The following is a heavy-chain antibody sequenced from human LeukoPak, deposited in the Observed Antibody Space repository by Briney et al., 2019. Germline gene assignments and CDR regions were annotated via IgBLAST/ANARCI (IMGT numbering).Heavy chain of an antibody. J-gene: IGHJ3*02. D-gene: IGHD3-22*01. CDR3: ARDPYYYDSSGYYRVGAFDI. CDR1: GFTFDDYG. CDR2: INWNGGST. V-gene: IGHV3-20*04. Sequence: PGGSLRLSCAASGFTFDDYGMSWVRQAPGKGLEWVSGINWNGGSTGYADSVKGRFTISRDNAKNSLYLQMNSLRAEDTAVYYCARDPYYYDSSGYYRVGAFDIWGQGTMVTVSS.